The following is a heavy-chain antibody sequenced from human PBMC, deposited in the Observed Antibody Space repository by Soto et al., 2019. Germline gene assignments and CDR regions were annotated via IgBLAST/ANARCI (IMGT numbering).Heavy chain of an antibody. J-gene: IGHJ3*02. V-gene: IGHV3-23*01. Sequence: GGSLRLSCAASGFICSSYDMSWVRQAPGKGLEWVSTILVGGSTHYEDSVKGRFTISRDGSKNTVYLQMNSLTAGDTAVYYCEKATATGGGAFDICGQGTMVTVSS. D-gene: IGHD2-8*02. CDR2: ILVGGST. CDR1: GFICSSYD. CDR3: EKATATGGGAFDI.